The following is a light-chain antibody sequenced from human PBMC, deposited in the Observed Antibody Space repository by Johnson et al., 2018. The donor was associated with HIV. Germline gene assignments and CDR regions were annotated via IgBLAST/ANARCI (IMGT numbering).Light chain of an antibody. CDR1: SSNIGNNY. CDR3: GTWDSSLRVGF. V-gene: IGLV1-51*01. J-gene: IGLJ1*01. Sequence: QSVLTQPPSVSAAPGQKVTISCSGSSSNIGNNYVSWYQQLPGRAPKLLIYDNNKRPSGIPDRFSGSKSGTSATLCITGLQTGDEADYYCGTWDSSLRVGFFGTGTKVTVL. CDR2: DNN.